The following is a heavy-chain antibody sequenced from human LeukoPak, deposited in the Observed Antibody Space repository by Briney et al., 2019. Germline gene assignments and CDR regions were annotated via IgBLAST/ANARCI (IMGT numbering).Heavy chain of an antibody. CDR1: GFTFSSYA. CDR3: ARPMIAAQPDY. V-gene: IGHV3-30*04. J-gene: IGHJ4*02. Sequence: GGSLRLSCGASGFTFSSYAMHWVRQAPGRGLEWVAVISYDGSNKYYADSVKGRFTISRDNSKNTLYLQMNSLRAEDTAVYYCARPMIAAQPDYWGQGTLVTVSS. D-gene: IGHD3-22*01. CDR2: ISYDGSNK.